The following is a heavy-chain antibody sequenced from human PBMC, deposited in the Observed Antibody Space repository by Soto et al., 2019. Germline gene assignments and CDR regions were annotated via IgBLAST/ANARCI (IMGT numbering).Heavy chain of an antibody. J-gene: IGHJ6*02. CDR3: ARLKLNRYSGNYYMDAMDV. CDR1: GFTFSIYS. Sequence: EVQLVESGGGLVKPGGSLRLSCAASGFTFSIYSMNWVRQAPGKGLEWVSSISSSSGHIYYANSLKGRFTISRDNAKNSLFLQMNSLRAEDTAVYYCARLKLNRYSGNYYMDAMDVWGQGTTVTVSS. CDR2: ISSSSGHI. V-gene: IGHV3-21*01. D-gene: IGHD1-26*01.